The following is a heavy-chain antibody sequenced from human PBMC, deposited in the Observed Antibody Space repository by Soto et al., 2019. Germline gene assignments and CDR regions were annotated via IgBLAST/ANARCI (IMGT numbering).Heavy chain of an antibody. CDR2: MNVDTGGT. J-gene: IGHJ4*02. CDR3: ARDGNFVLRGYSFGFDF. V-gene: IGHV1-2*06. Sequence: ASVKVSCKASGYTFTRYTMNWVRQAPGQRLEWMGRMNVDTGGTTYAQKFQGRVTMTRDTSISTAYMEVTNVKSDDTAIYYCARDGNFVLRGYSFGFDFWGQGTRVTVSS. D-gene: IGHD5-18*01. CDR1: GYTFTRYT.